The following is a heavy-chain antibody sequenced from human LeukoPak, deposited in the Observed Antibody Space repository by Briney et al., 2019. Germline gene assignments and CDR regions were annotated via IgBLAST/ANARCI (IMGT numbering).Heavy chain of an antibody. CDR1: GYTFTSYG. D-gene: IGHD2-2*01. CDR3: ARVACSSTSCPPDY. CDR2: ISAYNGNT. J-gene: IGHJ4*02. V-gene: IGHV1-18*01. Sequence: GASVKVSCKASGYTFTSYGISWVRQAPGQGLEWMGWISAYNGNTNYAQKLQGRVTMTTDTSTSTAYMELRSLRSDDTAVYYCARVACSSTSCPPDYWGQGTLVTVSS.